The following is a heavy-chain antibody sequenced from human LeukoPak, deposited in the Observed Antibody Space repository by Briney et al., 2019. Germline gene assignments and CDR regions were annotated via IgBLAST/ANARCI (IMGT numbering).Heavy chain of an antibody. D-gene: IGHD6-19*01. CDR3: AREESSGWYRGPNAFDI. Sequence: SVKVSCKASGGTFSSYAISWVRQAPGQGLQWMGGIIPIFGTVNYAQKFQGRVTITADKSTGTAYMELSSLRSEDTAVYYCAREESSGWYRGPNAFDIWGQGTMVTVSS. CDR1: GGTFSSYA. J-gene: IGHJ3*02. CDR2: IIPIFGTV. V-gene: IGHV1-69*06.